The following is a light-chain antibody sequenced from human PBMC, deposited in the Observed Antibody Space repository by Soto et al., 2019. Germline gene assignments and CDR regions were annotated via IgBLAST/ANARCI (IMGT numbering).Light chain of an antibody. J-gene: IGLJ3*02. Sequence: QSVLTQPASVSGSPGQSITISCTGTSSDVGSYNYVSWYQQHPGKAPKLMIYGVSNRPSGVSNRFSGSKSGNTASLTISALQAEDEADYYCCSYTTSSTSVFGGGTKLTVL. CDR1: SSDVGSYNY. CDR2: GVS. V-gene: IGLV2-14*01. CDR3: CSYTTSSTSV.